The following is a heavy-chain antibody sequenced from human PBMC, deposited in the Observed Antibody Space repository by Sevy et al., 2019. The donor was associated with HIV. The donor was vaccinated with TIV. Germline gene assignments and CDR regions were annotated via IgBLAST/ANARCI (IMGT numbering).Heavy chain of an antibody. J-gene: IGHJ4*02. CDR3: ARVTHYGSGSYYLDY. CDR2: IYYSGST. Sequence: SETLSLTCTVSAGSISSYYWSWIRQPPGKGLEWIGYIYYSGSTNYNPSLKSRVTISVDTSKNQFSLKLSSVTAADTAVYYCARVTHYGSGSYYLDYWGQGTLVTVSS. CDR1: AGSISSYY. D-gene: IGHD3-10*01. V-gene: IGHV4-59*01.